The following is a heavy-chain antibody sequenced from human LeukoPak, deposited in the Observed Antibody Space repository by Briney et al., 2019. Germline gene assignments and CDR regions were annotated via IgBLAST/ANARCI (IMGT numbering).Heavy chain of an antibody. Sequence: SETLSLTCTVSGGSISSYYWSWIRQPPGKGLEWIGYIYYSGSTNYNPSLKSRVTISVDTSKNQFSLKLSSVTAADTAVYYCARGSSGWSGLFDYWGQGTLVTVSS. CDR2: IYYSGST. CDR1: GGSISSYY. J-gene: IGHJ4*02. D-gene: IGHD6-19*01. CDR3: ARGSSGWSGLFDY. V-gene: IGHV4-59*01.